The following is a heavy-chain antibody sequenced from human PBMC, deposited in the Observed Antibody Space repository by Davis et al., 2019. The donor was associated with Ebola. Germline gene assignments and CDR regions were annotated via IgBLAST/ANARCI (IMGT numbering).Heavy chain of an antibody. D-gene: IGHD6-19*01. CDR3: ARAVAGYYYYYGMDV. V-gene: IGHV5-10-1*01. CDR1: GYSFTTYW. CDR2: IDPSDSYT. Sequence: GGSLRLSCKGSGYSFTTYWIGWVRQMPGKGLEWMGRIDPSDSYTNYSPSFQGHVTISADKSISTAYLQWSSLKASDTAMYYCARAVAGYYYYYGMDVWGQGTTVTVSS. J-gene: IGHJ6*02.